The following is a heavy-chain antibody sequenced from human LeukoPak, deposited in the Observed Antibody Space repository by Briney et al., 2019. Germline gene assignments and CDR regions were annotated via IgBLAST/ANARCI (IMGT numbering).Heavy chain of an antibody. CDR2: INHSGST. J-gene: IGHJ4*02. CDR3: ARGDRTPEYYYDSSGYYGLGY. Sequence: SETLSLTCAVYGGSFGGYYWSWIRHPPGKGLEWIGEINHSGSTNYNPSLKSRVTISVDTSKNQFSLKLSSVTAADTAVYYCARGDRTPEYYYDSSGYYGLGYWGQGTLVTVSS. V-gene: IGHV4-34*01. D-gene: IGHD3-22*01. CDR1: GGSFGGYY.